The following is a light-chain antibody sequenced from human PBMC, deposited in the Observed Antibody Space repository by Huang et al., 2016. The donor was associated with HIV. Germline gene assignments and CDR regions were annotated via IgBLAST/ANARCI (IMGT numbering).Light chain of an antibody. CDR3: QQSYSPLYT. CDR1: QNINTF. Sequence: DIHMTQSTSSLSASVGDRVTITCRASQNINTFLNWYQRKPGKAPNLLVYTASNLQSGVPSRFRGSGAGTDFTLTISSLQPEDFATYYCQQSYSPLYTFGQGTTLDIK. V-gene: IGKV1-39*01. J-gene: IGKJ2*01. CDR2: TAS.